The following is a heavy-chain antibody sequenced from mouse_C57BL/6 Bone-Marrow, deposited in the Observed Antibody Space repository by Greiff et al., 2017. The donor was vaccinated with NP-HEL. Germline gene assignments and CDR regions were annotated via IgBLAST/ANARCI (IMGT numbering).Heavy chain of an antibody. Sequence: EVKLVESEGGLVQPGSSMKLSCTASGFTFSDYYMAWVRPVPEKGLEWVANINYDGSSTYYLDSLKSRFIISRDNAKNILYLQRRSWKTEYTATYYCAREGGLRRRTYAMDYWGQGTSVTVSS. CDR3: AREGGLRRRTYAMDY. CDR1: GFTFSDYY. CDR2: INYDGSST. D-gene: IGHD2-4*01. J-gene: IGHJ4*01. V-gene: IGHV5-16*01.